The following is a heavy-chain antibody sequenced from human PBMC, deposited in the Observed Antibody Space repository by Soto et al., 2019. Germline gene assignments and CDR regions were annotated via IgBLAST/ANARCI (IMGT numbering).Heavy chain of an antibody. V-gene: IGHV4-30-4*01. Sequence: SETLSLTCTVSGGSISSGDYYWSWIRQPPGKGLEWIGYIYYSGSTYYNPSLKSRVTISKDTSKNELSLKLNSVTVADTAVYYCATCQLGEYYYAMDIWGQGTTVTV. D-gene: IGHD7-27*01. CDR2: IYYSGST. CDR1: GGSISSGDYY. J-gene: IGHJ6*02. CDR3: ATCQLGEYYYAMDI.